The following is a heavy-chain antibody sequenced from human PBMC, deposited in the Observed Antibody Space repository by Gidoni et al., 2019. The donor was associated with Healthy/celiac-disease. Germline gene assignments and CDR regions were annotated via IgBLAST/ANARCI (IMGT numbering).Heavy chain of an antibody. CDR2: IDWDDDK. J-gene: IGHJ4*02. CDR1: GFSLSTSGMC. V-gene: IGHV2-70*15. CDR3: ARIRLPAYCGGDCYGPDY. Sequence: QVTLRESGPALVKPTQTLTLTCTFSGFSLSTSGMCVSWILQPPGKALEWLARIDWDDDKYYSTSLKTRLTISKDTSKNQVVLTMTNMDPVDTATYYCARIRLPAYCGGDCYGPDYWGQGTLVTVSS. D-gene: IGHD2-21*02.